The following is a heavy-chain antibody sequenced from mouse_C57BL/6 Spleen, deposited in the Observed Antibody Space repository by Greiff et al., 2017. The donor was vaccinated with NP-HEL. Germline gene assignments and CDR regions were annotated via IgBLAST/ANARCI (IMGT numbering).Heavy chain of an antibody. J-gene: IGHJ4*01. CDR1: GFTFPDYY. CDR2: IRNKANGYTI. V-gene: IGHV7-3*01. CDR3: ARSSKLGRWAMDY. Sequence: EVKLVESGGGLVQPGGSLSLFRAGSGFTFPDYYISWVRQPPGKALEWLGFIRNKANGYTIEYSASVKGRFTISRDNSQSILYLQMNVLRAEDSATYYCARSSKLGRWAMDYWGQGTSVTVSS. D-gene: IGHD4-1*01.